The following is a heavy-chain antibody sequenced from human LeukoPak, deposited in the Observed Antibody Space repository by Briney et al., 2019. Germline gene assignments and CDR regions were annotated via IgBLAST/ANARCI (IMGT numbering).Heavy chain of an antibody. J-gene: IGHJ4*02. CDR1: GFTFSDYY. Sequence: GGSLRLSCAASGFTFSDYYMSWIHQAPGKGLEWVSYISSSGSTIYYADSVKGRFTISRDNAKNSLYLQMNSLRAEDTAVYYCARAPGRGRYYFDYWGQGTLVTVSS. V-gene: IGHV3-11*01. D-gene: IGHD3-10*01. CDR2: ISSSGSTI. CDR3: ARAPGRGRYYFDY.